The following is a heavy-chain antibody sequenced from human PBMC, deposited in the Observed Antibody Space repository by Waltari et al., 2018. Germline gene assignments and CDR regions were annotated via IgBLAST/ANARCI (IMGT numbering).Heavy chain of an antibody. CDR3: ARGTLYNNGWWDF. Sequence: QVQLQESCPGLVKPSETLSLTCTVSGGSISLYYWSWIRQPPGKGLEWIGHVFYRGSTNYNPSLKSRVTISVDTSKNQFSLRLSSVTAADTAVYYCARGTLYNNGWWDFWGQGTLVPVSS. CDR2: VFYRGST. D-gene: IGHD6-19*01. J-gene: IGHJ4*02. CDR1: GGSISLYY. V-gene: IGHV4-59*01.